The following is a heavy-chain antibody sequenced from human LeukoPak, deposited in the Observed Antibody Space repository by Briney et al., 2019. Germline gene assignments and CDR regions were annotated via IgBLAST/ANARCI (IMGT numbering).Heavy chain of an antibody. CDR1: GDSLTGYY. Sequence: SETLSLTCTVSGDSLTGYYWGWIRQPPGKGLEWIGNIYYTGNTYYNPSLKSRVTISVDTSKNQFSLKLSSVTAADTAVYYCARRGGYSSGWYVYWGQGTLVTVSS. CDR3: ARRGGYSSGWYVY. J-gene: IGHJ4*02. V-gene: IGHV4-39*07. CDR2: IYYTGNT. D-gene: IGHD6-19*01.